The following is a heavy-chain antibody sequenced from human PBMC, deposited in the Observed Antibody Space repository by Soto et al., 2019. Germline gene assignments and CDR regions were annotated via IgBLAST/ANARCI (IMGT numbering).Heavy chain of an antibody. CDR1: GFTFSSYG. D-gene: IGHD1-26*01. CDR2: ISYDGSNK. J-gene: IGHJ6*01. Sequence: QVQLVESGGGVVQPGRSLRLSCAASGFTFSSYGMQWVRQAPGKGLEWVAVISYDGSNKYYADSVKGRFTISRDNSKNTLYLQMNSLRAEDTTVYYCAKGGWDGMDVW. V-gene: IGHV3-30*18. CDR3: AKGGWDGMDV.